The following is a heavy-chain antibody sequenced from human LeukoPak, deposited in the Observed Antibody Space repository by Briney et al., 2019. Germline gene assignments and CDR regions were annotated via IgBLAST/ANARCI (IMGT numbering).Heavy chain of an antibody. CDR1: GFTVSSNY. CDR3: ARDIAVAGTVDY. Sequence: PGGSLRLSCAASGFTVSSNYMSWVRQAPGRGLEWVSVIYSGGSTYYADSVKGRFTISRDNSKNTLYLQMNSLRAEDTAVYYCARDIAVAGTVDYWGQGTLVTVSS. V-gene: IGHV3-53*01. J-gene: IGHJ4*02. CDR2: IYSGGST. D-gene: IGHD6-19*01.